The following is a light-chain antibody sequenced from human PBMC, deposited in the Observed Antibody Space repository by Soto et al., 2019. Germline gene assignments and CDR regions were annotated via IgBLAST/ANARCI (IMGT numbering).Light chain of an antibody. CDR3: QQYNNWPPKIT. J-gene: IGKJ5*01. Sequence: EIVMTQSPATLSVSPGERATLSCRASQSVSSNLAWYQQKPCQAPRLLIYGASTRATGLPARFSGSGSGTEFTLNISSLQSEDFAVYYCQQYNNWPPKITFGQGTRLENK. CDR2: GAS. V-gene: IGKV3-15*01. CDR1: QSVSSN.